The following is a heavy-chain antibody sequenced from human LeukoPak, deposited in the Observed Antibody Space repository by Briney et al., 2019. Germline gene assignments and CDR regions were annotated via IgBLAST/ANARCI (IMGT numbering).Heavy chain of an antibody. CDR3: ARPNFYCSGGSCSHDAFDI. CDR1: GGSFSGYY. D-gene: IGHD2-15*01. J-gene: IGHJ3*02. CDR2: INHSGST. Sequence: SETLSLTCAVYGGSFSGYYWSWIRQPPGKGLEWIGEINHSGSTNYNPSLKSRVTISVDTSENQFSLKLSSVTAADTAVYYCARPNFYCSGGSCSHDAFDIWGQGTMVTVSS. V-gene: IGHV4-34*01.